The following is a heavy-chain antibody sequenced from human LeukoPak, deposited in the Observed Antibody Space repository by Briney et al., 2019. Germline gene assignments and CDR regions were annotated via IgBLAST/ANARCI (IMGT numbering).Heavy chain of an antibody. CDR1: GFNFGDYW. CDR3: ASSAGRPFAY. CDR2: IKQDGHER. D-gene: IGHD1-1*01. Sequence: PGVSLRLSCAASGFNFGDYWMHWVRQAPGKALEWVANIKQDGHERYYVDSVKGRFTISRDNAQNSLYLQMNSLRAEDTAVYYCASSAGRPFAYWGQGVLVTVSS. J-gene: IGHJ4*02. V-gene: IGHV3-7*01.